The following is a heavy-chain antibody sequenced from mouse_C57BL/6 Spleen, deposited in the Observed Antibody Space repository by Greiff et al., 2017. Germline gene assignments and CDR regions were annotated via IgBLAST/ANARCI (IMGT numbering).Heavy chain of an antibody. CDR1: GYTFTSYG. J-gene: IGHJ3*01. Sequence: QVQLKESGAELARPGASVKLSCKASGYTFTSYGISWVKQRTGQGLEWIGEIYPRSGNTYYNEKFKGKATLTADKSSSTAYMELRSLTSEDSAVYFCARRDGNYQRFAYWGQGTLVTVSA. CDR3: ARRDGNYQRFAY. CDR2: IYPRSGNT. D-gene: IGHD2-1*01. V-gene: IGHV1-81*01.